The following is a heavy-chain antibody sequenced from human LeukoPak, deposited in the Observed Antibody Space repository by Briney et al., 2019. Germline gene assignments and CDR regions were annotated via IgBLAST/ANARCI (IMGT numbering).Heavy chain of an antibody. CDR3: ARGRSTYYFDY. CDR2: IYYSGST. V-gene: IGHV4-59*01. D-gene: IGHD2-2*01. CDR1: GGSFSGYY. J-gene: IGHJ4*02. Sequence: SETLSLTCAVYGGSFSGYYWSWIRQPPGKGLEWIGYIYYSGSTNYNPSLKSRVTISVDTSKNQFSLKLSSVTAADTAVYYCARGRSTYYFDYWGQGTLVTVYS.